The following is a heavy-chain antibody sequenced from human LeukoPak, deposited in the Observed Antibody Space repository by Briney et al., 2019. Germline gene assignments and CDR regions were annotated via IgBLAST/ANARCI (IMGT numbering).Heavy chain of an antibody. Sequence: PGGSLTLSCAASGFTFSSYEMNWVRQAPGKGLEWVSYISSSDSSTYYADSVKGRFTISRDNAKNSLSLQMNSLRVEDTAVYYCARGVFARKVTKLGGVSYWGQGTLVTVSS. CDR2: ISSSDSST. CDR3: ARGVFARKVTKLGGVSY. V-gene: IGHV3-48*03. CDR1: GFTFSSYE. D-gene: IGHD3-16*01. J-gene: IGHJ4*02.